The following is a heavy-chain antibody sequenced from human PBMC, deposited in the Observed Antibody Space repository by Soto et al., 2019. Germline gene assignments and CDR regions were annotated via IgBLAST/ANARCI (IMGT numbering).Heavy chain of an antibody. Sequence: GGSLRLSCAASGFTFSNYVMSWVRQAPGKGLEWVSAISGSGGSSYYADSVKGRFTISRDNPKNTLYLQMNSLRAEDAAVYYCAKRSSRPEQHLVPATFDQWGQGTLVTVSS. J-gene: IGHJ4*02. CDR3: AKRSSRPEQHLVPATFDQ. CDR1: GFTFSNYV. D-gene: IGHD6-13*01. V-gene: IGHV3-23*01. CDR2: ISGSGGSS.